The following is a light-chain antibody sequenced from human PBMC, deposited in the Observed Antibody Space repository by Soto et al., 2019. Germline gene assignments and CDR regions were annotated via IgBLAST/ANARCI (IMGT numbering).Light chain of an antibody. CDR2: EVS. CDR3: SSYRSPSTLV. Sequence: QSALTQPASVSGSPGQSITISCTRTSSDIGGYNSVSWYQQHPGKAPKLMIYEVSNRPSGVSNRFSGSKSGDTASLTISGLQAEDEADYYCSSYRSPSTLVFGGGTKVTVL. V-gene: IGLV2-14*01. CDR1: SSDIGGYNS. J-gene: IGLJ3*02.